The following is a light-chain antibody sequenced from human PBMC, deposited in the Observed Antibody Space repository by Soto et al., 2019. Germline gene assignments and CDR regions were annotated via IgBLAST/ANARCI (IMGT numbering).Light chain of an antibody. CDR3: SSYTSSLYV. J-gene: IGLJ1*01. Sequence: QSVLTQPASVYGSPGQSITISCTRTSSDVGGYNYVSWYQQHPGKAPKLMIYDVSNRPSGVSNRFSGSKSGNTASLTISGLQAEDEADYYCSSYTSSLYVFGTGTKVTVL. CDR1: SSDVGGYNY. CDR2: DVS. V-gene: IGLV2-14*01.